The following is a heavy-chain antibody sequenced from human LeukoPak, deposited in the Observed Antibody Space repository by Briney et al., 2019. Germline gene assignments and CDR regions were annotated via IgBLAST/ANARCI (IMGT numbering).Heavy chain of an antibody. CDR1: GGSLSSGGYY. V-gene: IGHV4-31*03. CDR3: ARDRGPYSGYDSYYFDY. CDR2: IYYSGST. D-gene: IGHD5-12*01. J-gene: IGHJ4*02. Sequence: PSETLSLTCTVSGGSLSSGGYYWSWIRQHPGKGLEWIGYIYYSGSTYYNPSLKSRVTISVDTSKNQFSLKLSSVTAADTAVYYCARDRGPYSGYDSYYFDYWGQGTLVTVSS.